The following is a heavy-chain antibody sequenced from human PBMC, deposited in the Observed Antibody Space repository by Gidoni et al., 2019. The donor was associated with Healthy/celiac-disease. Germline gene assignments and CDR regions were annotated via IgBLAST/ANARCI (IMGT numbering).Heavy chain of an antibody. V-gene: IGHV4-39*01. J-gene: IGHJ2*01. Sequence: QLQLQESGPGLVKPSETQSLTCTVPGGSISSSSYYWGWIRQPPGKGLEWIGIMYYRGSTYYNPSLKSRVTISVDTSKNQFSLKLSSVTAADTAVYYCAGSTTDWYFDLWGRGTLVTVSS. D-gene: IGHD1-1*01. CDR2: MYYRGST. CDR3: AGSTTDWYFDL. CDR1: GGSISSSSYY.